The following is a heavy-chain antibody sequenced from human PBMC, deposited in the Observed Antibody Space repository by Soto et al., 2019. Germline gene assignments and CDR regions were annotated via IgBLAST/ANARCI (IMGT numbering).Heavy chain of an antibody. CDR1: GFTFSSYA. CDR3: AKDPTSGDYAGPFDY. D-gene: IGHD4-17*01. Sequence: EVQLLESGGGLVQPGGSLRLSCAASGFTFSSYAMSWVRQAPGKGLEWVSVISGSGGTTSYPDSVKGRFTISRDNSKNTLYLQMNSLRAEDTAVYYWAKDPTSGDYAGPFDYWGQGTLVTVSS. V-gene: IGHV3-23*01. CDR2: ISGSGGTT. J-gene: IGHJ4*02.